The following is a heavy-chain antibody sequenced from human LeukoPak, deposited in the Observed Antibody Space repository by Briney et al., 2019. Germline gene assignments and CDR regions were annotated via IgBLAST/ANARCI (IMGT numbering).Heavy chain of an antibody. CDR2: MNPNSGNT. V-gene: IGHV1-8*01. Sequence: ASVKVSCKASAYTFTSYDINWVRQATGQGLEWVGWMNPNSGNTGYAQKFQGRVTMTRSTSISTAYMELSSLRSEDTAVYYCARGAPGSYCSGGSCPYFDYWGQGALISVSS. CDR3: ARGAPGSYCSGGSCPYFDY. CDR1: AYTFTSYD. J-gene: IGHJ4*02. D-gene: IGHD2-15*01.